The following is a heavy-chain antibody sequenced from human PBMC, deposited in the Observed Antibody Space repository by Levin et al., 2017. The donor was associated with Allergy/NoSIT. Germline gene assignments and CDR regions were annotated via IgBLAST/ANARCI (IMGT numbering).Heavy chain of an antibody. CDR2: ISWDGGST. CDR1: GFTFDDYT. D-gene: IGHD6-19*01. J-gene: IGHJ4*02. Sequence: SCAASGFTFDDYTMHWVRQAPGKGLEWVSLISWDGGSTYYADSVKGRFTISRDNSKNSLYLQMNSLRTEDTALYYCAKGPYSSGWYFDYWGQGTLVTVSS. CDR3: AKGPYSSGWYFDY. V-gene: IGHV3-43*01.